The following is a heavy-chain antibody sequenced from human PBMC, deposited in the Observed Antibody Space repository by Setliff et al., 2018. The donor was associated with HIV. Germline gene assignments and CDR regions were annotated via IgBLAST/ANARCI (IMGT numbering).Heavy chain of an antibody. J-gene: IGHJ5*02. Sequence: GGSLRLSCEASGLRVTDTYMAWVRQAPGKGLEWVANIGQDGSEKNYVDSVKGRFTISRDNAKNSMDLQMNSLSADDTAVYYCVRGSGYYYFDPWGQGTLVTAPQ. CDR1: GLRVTDTY. CDR3: VRGSGYYYFDP. D-gene: IGHD3-22*01. CDR2: IGQDGSEK. V-gene: IGHV3-7*01.